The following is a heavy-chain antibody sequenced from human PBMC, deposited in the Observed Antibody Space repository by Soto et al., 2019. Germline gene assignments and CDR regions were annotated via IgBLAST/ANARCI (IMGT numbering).Heavy chain of an antibody. Sequence: SVKVSCKASGGTFSSYAISWVRQAPGQGLEWKGRIIPIFGTTNYAQKFKGRVTITADESTSTANKELSSLKSEDTAVYYCARDFWSGYYPVTYYYYGMDVWGQGTTVTVSS. CDR1: GGTFSSYA. CDR3: ARDFWSGYYPVTYYYYGMDV. CDR2: IIPIFGTT. V-gene: IGHV1-69*13. D-gene: IGHD3-3*01. J-gene: IGHJ6*02.